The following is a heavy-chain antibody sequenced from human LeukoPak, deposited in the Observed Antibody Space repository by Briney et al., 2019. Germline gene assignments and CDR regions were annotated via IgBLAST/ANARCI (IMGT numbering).Heavy chain of an antibody. CDR3: ARDPRYCSGGSCYSNWFDP. Sequence: SETQSLTCTVSGGSISSSSYYWGWIRQPPGKGLEWIGSIYYSGSTYYNPSLKSRVTISVDTSKNQFSLKLSSVTAADTAVYYCARDPRYCSGGSCYSNWFDPWGQGTLVTVSS. CDR1: GGSISSSSYY. CDR2: IYYSGST. J-gene: IGHJ5*02. V-gene: IGHV4-39*07. D-gene: IGHD2-15*01.